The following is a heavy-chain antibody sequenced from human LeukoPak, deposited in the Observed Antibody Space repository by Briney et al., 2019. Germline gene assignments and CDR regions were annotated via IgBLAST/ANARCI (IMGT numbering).Heavy chain of an antibody. CDR1: GGSFSGYY. Sequence: PSETLSLTCAVYGGSFSGYYWSWIRQPPGKGLEWIGEINHSGSTNYNPSLKSRVTISVDTSKNQFSLKLSSVTAADTAVYYCARGPASVLLWFGEPAFDIWGQGTMVTVSS. J-gene: IGHJ3*02. D-gene: IGHD3-10*01. CDR2: INHSGST. V-gene: IGHV4-34*01. CDR3: ARGPASVLLWFGEPAFDI.